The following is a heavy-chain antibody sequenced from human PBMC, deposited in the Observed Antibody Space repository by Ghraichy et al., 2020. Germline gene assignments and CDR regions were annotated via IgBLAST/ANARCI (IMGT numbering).Heavy chain of an antibody. J-gene: IGHJ6*02. D-gene: IGHD6-19*01. V-gene: IGHV3-21*01. Sequence: ETLRLSCVASGLMFGPNTMNWVRQAPGKGLEWVSSISSSTRYVYYADSVKGRFTISRDNAQNSLYLQMNSLRVEDTAVYYCSRGGGAGTPVLYHMDVWGLGTTVTVSS. CDR2: ISSSTRYV. CDR3: SRGGGAGTPVLYHMDV. CDR1: GLMFGPNT.